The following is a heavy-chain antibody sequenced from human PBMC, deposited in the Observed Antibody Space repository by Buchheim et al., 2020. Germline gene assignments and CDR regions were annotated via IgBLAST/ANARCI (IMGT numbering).Heavy chain of an antibody. D-gene: IGHD6-19*01. CDR2: ISGSGDST. Sequence: EVQLLESGGGLVQPGGSLRLSCAASRFTFSSYAMSWVRQAPGKGLEWVSSISGSGDSTYYADSVKGRFTISRDNSKTTLYLQMNSLRAEDTAVYYCAKDLGGWSSYGMDVWGQGTT. CDR1: RFTFSSYA. J-gene: IGHJ6*02. CDR3: AKDLGGWSSYGMDV. V-gene: IGHV3-23*01.